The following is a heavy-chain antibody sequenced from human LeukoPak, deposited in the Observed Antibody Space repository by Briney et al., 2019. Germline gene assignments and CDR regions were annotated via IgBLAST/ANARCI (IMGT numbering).Heavy chain of an antibody. CDR3: AKDYPLASGSYYFDY. V-gene: IGHV3-30*02. Sequence: PGGSLRLSCAASGFTFSSYGMHWVRQAPGKGLEWVAFIRYDGSSKYYADSVKGRFTISRDNSKNTLYLQMNSLRAEDTAVYYCAKDYPLASGSYYFDYWGQGTLVTVSS. J-gene: IGHJ4*02. CDR1: GFTFSSYG. D-gene: IGHD1-26*01. CDR2: IRYDGSSK.